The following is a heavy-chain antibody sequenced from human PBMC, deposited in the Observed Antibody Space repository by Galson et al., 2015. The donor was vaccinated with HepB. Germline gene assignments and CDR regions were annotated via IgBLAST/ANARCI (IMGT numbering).Heavy chain of an antibody. Sequence: SVKVSCKASGYTFTSYGISWVRQAPGQGLGWMGWISAYNGNTNYAQKLQGRVTMTTDTSTSTAYMELRSLRSDDTAVYYCAKGGRVAAAGTGSDPWGQGTLVTVSS. V-gene: IGHV1-18*04. CDR3: AKGGRVAAAGTGSDP. CDR2: ISAYNGNT. CDR1: GYTFTSYG. D-gene: IGHD6-13*01. J-gene: IGHJ5*02.